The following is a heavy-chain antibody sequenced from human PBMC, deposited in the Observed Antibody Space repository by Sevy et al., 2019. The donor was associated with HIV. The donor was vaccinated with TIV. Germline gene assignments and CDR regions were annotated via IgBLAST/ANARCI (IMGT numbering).Heavy chain of an antibody. D-gene: IGHD5-12*01. V-gene: IGHV3-7*01. Sequence: GESLKISCAASGFTFSTYLMTWVRQAPGQGLEWVANIKEDGSAKYYVDSVKGRFTISRDNAKNSLYLQVNNLRAEDTAVYYCARDSPGYGGYAHWGQGTLVTVSS. CDR2: IKEDGSAK. J-gene: IGHJ1*01. CDR1: GFTFSTYL. CDR3: ARDSPGYGGYAH.